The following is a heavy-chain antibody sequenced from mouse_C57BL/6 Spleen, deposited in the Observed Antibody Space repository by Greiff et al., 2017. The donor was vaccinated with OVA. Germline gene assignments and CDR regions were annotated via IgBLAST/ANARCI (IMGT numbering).Heavy chain of an antibody. D-gene: IGHD2-5*01. J-gene: IGHJ4*01. CDR2: IDPSDSYT. Sequence: VQLQQPGAELVRPGTSVKLSCKASGYTFTSYWMHWVKQRPGQGLEWIGVIDPSDSYTNYNQKFKGKATLTVDTSSSTAYMQLSSLTSEDSAVYYCARSLYSNHAMDYWGQGTSVTVSS. V-gene: IGHV1-59*01. CDR1: GYTFTSYW. CDR3: ARSLYSNHAMDY.